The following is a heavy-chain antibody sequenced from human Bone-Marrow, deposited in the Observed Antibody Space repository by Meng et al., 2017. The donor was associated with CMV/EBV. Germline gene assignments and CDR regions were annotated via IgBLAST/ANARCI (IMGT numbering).Heavy chain of an antibody. Sequence: QVQLQQWGAVLLKPSETLSLTCAVYGGSFSGYYWSWIRQPPGKGLEWIGEINHSGSTNYNPSLKSRVTISVDTSKNQFSLKLSSVAAADTAVYYCARVKKGMAMFDYWGQGTLVTVSS. D-gene: IGHD6-13*01. CDR2: INHSGST. V-gene: IGHV4-34*01. CDR3: ARVKKGMAMFDY. J-gene: IGHJ4*02. CDR1: GGSFSGYY.